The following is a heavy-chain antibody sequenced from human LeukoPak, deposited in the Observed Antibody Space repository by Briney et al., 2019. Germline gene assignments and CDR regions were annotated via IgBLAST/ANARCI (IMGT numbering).Heavy chain of an antibody. CDR1: RFSFSTYA. D-gene: IGHD6-13*01. CDR2: IGASGGTT. J-gene: IGHJ4*02. CDR3: ARVWSGQQLVLGDY. V-gene: IGHV3-23*01. Sequence: QPGGSLRLSCSASRFSFSTYAMSWVRQAPGKGLEWVSAIGASGGTTFYADSAKGRFTISRDNSKNTLFLQMNSLRAEDTAVYYCARVWSGQQLVLGDYWGQGALVTVSS.